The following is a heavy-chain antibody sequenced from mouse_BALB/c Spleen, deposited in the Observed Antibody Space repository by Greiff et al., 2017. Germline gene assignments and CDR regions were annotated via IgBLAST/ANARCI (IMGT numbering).Heavy chain of an antibody. CDR3: ARERYGNYVNYAMDY. D-gene: IGHD2-10*02. J-gene: IGHJ4*01. CDR1: GFNIKDTY. V-gene: IGHV14-3*02. CDR2: IDPANGNT. Sequence: EVQGVESGAELVKPGASVKLSCTASGFNIKDTYMHWVKQRPEQGLEWIGRIDPANGNTKYDPKFQGKATITADTSSNTAYLQLSSLTSEDTAVYYCARERYGNYVNYAMDYWGQGTSVTVSS.